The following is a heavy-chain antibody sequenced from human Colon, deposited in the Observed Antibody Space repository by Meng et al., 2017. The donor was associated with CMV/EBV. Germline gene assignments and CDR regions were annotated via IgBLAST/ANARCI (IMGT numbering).Heavy chain of an antibody. Sequence: EVHRVESGGGLVQPGGSLRLSCAASGFTVSSNYMSWVRQAPGKGLEWVSVIYSGGSTYYADSVKGRFTISRDNSKNTLYLQMNSLRAEDTAVYYCARDSSSWYADYWGQGTLVTVSS. CDR2: IYSGGST. CDR3: ARDSSSWYADY. D-gene: IGHD6-13*01. V-gene: IGHV3-66*01. J-gene: IGHJ4*02. CDR1: GFTVSSNY.